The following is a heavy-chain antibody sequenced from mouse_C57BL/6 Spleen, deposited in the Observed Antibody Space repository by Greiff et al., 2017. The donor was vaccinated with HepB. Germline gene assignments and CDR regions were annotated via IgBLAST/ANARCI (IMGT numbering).Heavy chain of an antibody. D-gene: IGHD2-5*01. CDR3: ARGRSNYAPYFDV. CDR2: IYPGSGST. Sequence: QVQLQQPGAELVKPGASVKMSCKASGYTFTSYWITWVKQRPGQGLEWIGDIYPGSGSTNYNEKFKSEATLTVDTSSSTAYMQLSSLTSEDSAVYYCARGRSNYAPYFDVWGTGTTVTVSS. J-gene: IGHJ1*03. V-gene: IGHV1-55*01. CDR1: GYTFTSYW.